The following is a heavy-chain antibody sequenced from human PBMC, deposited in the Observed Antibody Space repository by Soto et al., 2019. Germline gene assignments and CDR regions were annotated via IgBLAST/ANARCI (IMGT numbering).Heavy chain of an antibody. Sequence: EVQLLESGRGLVQPGASLRLSCAASGFTFGNYFMNWVRQAPGKGLEWVSDISSNGGRTHYADSVRGRFTISRDNSRNTLYLQMSSLRAEDTALYYCAKDLHWYGMDVWGQGTTVTVSS. CDR2: ISSNGGRT. J-gene: IGHJ6*02. D-gene: IGHD1-1*01. CDR3: AKDLHWYGMDV. V-gene: IGHV3-23*01. CDR1: GFTFGNYF.